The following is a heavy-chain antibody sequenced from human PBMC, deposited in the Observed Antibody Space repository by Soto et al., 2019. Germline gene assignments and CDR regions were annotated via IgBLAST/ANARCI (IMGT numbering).Heavy chain of an antibody. CDR2: IYPGDSDT. CDR1: GYSFTSYW. CDR3: ARGPFPLYSSTWPTTDAFDI. D-gene: IGHD6-13*01. V-gene: IGHV5-51*01. J-gene: IGHJ3*02. Sequence: PGESLKISCKGSGYSFTSYWIGWVRQMPGKGLEWMGIIYPGDSDTRYSPSFQGQVTISADKSISTAYLQWSSLKASDTAMYYCARGPFPLYSSTWPTTDAFDIWGHGTLVTVSS.